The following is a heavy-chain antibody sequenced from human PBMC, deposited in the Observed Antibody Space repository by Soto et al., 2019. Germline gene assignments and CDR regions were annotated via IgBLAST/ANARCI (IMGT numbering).Heavy chain of an antibody. D-gene: IGHD1-26*01. CDR3: ARHQWELQPLYGMDV. V-gene: IGHV5-10-1*01. Sequence: GESLKISCKGSGYSFTSYWISWVRQMPGKGLEWMGRIDPSDSYTNYSPSFQGHVTISADKSISTAYLQWSSLKASYTAMYYCARHQWELQPLYGMDVWGQGTTVTVSS. CDR1: GYSFTSYW. J-gene: IGHJ6*02. CDR2: IDPSDSYT.